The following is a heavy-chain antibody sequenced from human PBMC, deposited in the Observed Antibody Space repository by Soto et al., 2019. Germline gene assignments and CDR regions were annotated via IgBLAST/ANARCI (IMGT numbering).Heavy chain of an antibody. CDR2: IDPSDSYT. CDR1: GYSFTSYW. V-gene: IGHV5-10-1*01. CDR3: VRHRDMTMVTTHAY. J-gene: IGHJ4*02. Sequence: PGESLKISCKGSGYSFTSYWISWVRQMPGKGLEWMGRIDPSDSYTNYSPSFQGHVTISADKSISTAYLQWSSLKASDTAMYYCVRHRDMTMVTTHAYWGQGILVTVSS. D-gene: IGHD4-17*01.